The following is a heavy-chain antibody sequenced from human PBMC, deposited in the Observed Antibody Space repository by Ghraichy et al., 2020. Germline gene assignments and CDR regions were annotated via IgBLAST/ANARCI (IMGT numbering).Heavy chain of an antibody. CDR1: GFTVSSNH. D-gene: IGHD4-23*01. Sequence: GGSLRLSCAASGFTVSSNHMSWVRQAPGKGLEWVSVIYSGGSTYYADSVKGRFTISRDNSKNTLYLQMNSLRAEDTAVYYCAKGATVVTPGIWGQGTMVTVSS. CDR3: AKGATVVTPGI. CDR2: IYSGGST. V-gene: IGHV3-66*01. J-gene: IGHJ3*02.